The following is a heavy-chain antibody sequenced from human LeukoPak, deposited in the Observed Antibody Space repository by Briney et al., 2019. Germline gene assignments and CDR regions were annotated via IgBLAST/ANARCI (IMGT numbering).Heavy chain of an antibody. CDR1: GFTFSSYG. CDR3: AKDSRLKRSYSSGWTLFDY. J-gene: IGHJ4*02. CDR2: ISYDGSNK. Sequence: GRSLRLSCAASGFTFSSYGMHWVRQAPGKGLEWVAVISYDGSNKYYADSVKGRLTISRDNSKNTLYLQMNSLRAEDTAVYYCAKDSRLKRSYSSGWTLFDYWGQGTLVTVSS. D-gene: IGHD6-19*01. V-gene: IGHV3-30*18.